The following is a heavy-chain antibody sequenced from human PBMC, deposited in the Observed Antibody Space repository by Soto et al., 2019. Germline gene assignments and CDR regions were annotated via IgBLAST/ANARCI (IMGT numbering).Heavy chain of an antibody. CDR1: GFNQSTYD. CDR3: ARGAYGGYTPRYGMDV. D-gene: IGHD6-25*01. V-gene: IGHV3-13*01. CDR2: IGTGSDT. Sequence: EVQLVESGGGLVQPGGCLRLSCAASGFNQSTYDMHWVRQTTGGGLEWVSSIGTGSDTYYPGSVRGRVTVSRDNGKNSLYLQINSLTAEDSAVYYCARGAYGGYTPRYGMDVWGLGTTVTVSS. J-gene: IGHJ6*02.